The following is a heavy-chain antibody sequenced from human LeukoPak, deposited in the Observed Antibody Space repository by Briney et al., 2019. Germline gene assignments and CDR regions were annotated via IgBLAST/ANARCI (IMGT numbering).Heavy chain of an antibody. CDR2: IIPILGIA. J-gene: IGHJ4*02. CDR1: GGTFSSYA. D-gene: IGHD3/OR15-3a*01. CDR3: ARAPPADYYFDY. Sequence: SVKVSCKASGGTFSSYAISWVRQAPGQGLEWMGRIIPILGIANYAQKFQGRVTITADKSTSTAYMELSSLRSEDTAVYYCARAPPADYYFDYWGQGTLVTVSS. V-gene: IGHV1-69*04.